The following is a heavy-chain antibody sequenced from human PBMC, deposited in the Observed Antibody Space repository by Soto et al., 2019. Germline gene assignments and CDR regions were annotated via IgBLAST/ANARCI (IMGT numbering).Heavy chain of an antibody. J-gene: IGHJ4*02. D-gene: IGHD1-20*01. CDR2: ISYDGSNK. V-gene: IGHV3-30*18. Sequence: GGSLRLSCAASGFTFSSYGMHWVRQAPGKGLEWVAVISYDGSNKYYADSVKGRFTISRDNSKNTLYLQMNSLRAEDTAVYYCAKRMYNWNFCDYWAQGTLVTVSS. CDR1: GFTFSSYG. CDR3: AKRMYNWNFCDY.